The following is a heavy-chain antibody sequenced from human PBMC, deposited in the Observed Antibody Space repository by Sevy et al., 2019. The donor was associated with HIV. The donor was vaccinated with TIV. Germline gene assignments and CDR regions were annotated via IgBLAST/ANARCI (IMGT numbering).Heavy chain of an antibody. V-gene: IGHV1-18*01. J-gene: IGHJ6*02. D-gene: IGHD3-10*01. CDR1: GYTFTSYG. CDR2: ISAYNGNT. Sequence: ASVKVSCKASGYTFTSYGISWVRQAPGQGLEWMGWISAYNGNTNYAQKLQGRVTMTTDTSTSTAYMGLRGLRSDDTAVYYCARDSFGELSDYYYYGMDVWGQGTTVTVSS. CDR3: ARDSFGELSDYYYYGMDV.